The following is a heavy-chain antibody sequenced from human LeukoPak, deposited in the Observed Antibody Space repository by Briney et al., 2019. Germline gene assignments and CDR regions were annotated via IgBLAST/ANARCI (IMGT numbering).Heavy chain of an antibody. J-gene: IGHJ3*02. CDR2: INHGGSA. D-gene: IGHD5-18*01. CDR3: ARRGYSYGRNDAFDI. V-gene: IGHV4-34*01. Sequence: SGTLSLTCAVYGGSFSGYYWSWIRQPPRKGLEWIGEINHGGSANYNPSLKSRVTISVDTSKNQFSLKLSSVTAADTAVYYCARRGYSYGRNDAFDIWGQGTMVTVSS. CDR1: GGSFSGYY.